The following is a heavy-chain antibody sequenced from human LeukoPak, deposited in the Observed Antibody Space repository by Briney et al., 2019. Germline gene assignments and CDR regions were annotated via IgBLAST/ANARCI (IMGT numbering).Heavy chain of an antibody. D-gene: IGHD3-10*01. Sequence: SVKVSCKASGGTLSSYAISWVRQAPGQGLEWMGGIIPIFGTANYAQKFQGRVTITADESTSTAYMELSSLRSEDTAVYYCARGDYGSGSRTVVSVGPYYYYYYMDVWGKGTTVTISS. J-gene: IGHJ6*03. CDR1: GGTLSSYA. V-gene: IGHV1-69*13. CDR2: IIPIFGTA. CDR3: ARGDYGSGSRTVVSVGPYYYYYYMDV.